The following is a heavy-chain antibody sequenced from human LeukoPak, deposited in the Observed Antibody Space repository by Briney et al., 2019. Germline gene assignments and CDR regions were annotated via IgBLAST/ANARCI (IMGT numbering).Heavy chain of an antibody. CDR2: INPNSGGT. CDR3: ARITNNWNDGDCGY. J-gene: IGHJ4*02. Sequence: ASVKVSCKASGYTFTGYYMHWVRQAPGQGLEWMGWINPNSGGTNYAQKFQGRVTMTRDTSISTAYMELSRLRSDDTAVYCCARITNNWNDGDCGYWGQGTLVTVSS. V-gene: IGHV1-2*02. CDR1: GYTFTGYY. D-gene: IGHD1-20*01.